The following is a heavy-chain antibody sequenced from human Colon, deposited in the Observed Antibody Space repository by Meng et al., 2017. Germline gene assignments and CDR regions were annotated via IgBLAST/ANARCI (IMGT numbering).Heavy chain of an antibody. Sequence: SETLSLTCTVSGDSMNSYFWTWIRQPPGKGLEWIGHNSYSGSAYYEPSLKGRVAMSVDTSRRQLSLSLKSVPAADTAVYYCARILGYGDDSRFDFWGQGILVTVSS. J-gene: IGHJ4*02. CDR3: ARILGYGDDSRFDF. CDR2: NSYSGSA. V-gene: IGHV4-59*01. D-gene: IGHD4-17*01. CDR1: GDSMNSYF.